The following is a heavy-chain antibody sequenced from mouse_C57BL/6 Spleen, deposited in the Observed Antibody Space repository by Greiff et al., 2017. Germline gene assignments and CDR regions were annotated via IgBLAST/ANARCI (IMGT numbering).Heavy chain of an antibody. Sequence: EVQRVESGPGMVKPSQSLSLTCTVTGYSITSGYDWHWIRHFPGNKLEWMGYISYSGSTNYNPSLKSRISITHDTSKNHFFLKLNAVTTEDTATYYCARAYSNLAWFAYWGQGTLVTVSA. CDR3: ARAYSNLAWFAY. V-gene: IGHV3-1*01. CDR1: GYSITSGYD. J-gene: IGHJ3*01. CDR2: ISYSGST. D-gene: IGHD2-5*01.